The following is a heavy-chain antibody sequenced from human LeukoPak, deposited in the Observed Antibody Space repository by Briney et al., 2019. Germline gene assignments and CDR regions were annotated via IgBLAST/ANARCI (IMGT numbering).Heavy chain of an antibody. CDR1: GFIFSSYG. J-gene: IGHJ4*02. Sequence: GGSLRLSCAASGFIFSSYGMHWVRQAPGKGLEWVAVISYDGSNKYYADSVKGRFTISRDNSKNTLYLQMNSLRAEDTAVYYCVKLVSSGWPFDYWGQGTLVTVSS. V-gene: IGHV3-30*18. CDR3: VKLVSSGWPFDY. D-gene: IGHD6-19*01. CDR2: ISYDGSNK.